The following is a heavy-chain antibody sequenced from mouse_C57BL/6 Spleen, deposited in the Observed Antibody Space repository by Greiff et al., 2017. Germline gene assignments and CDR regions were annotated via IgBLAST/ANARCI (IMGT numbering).Heavy chain of an antibody. CDR3: ARAYGSSCYFDD. CDR1: GYTFTSYW. V-gene: IGHV1-52*01. CDR2: IDPSDSET. Sequence: QVQLQQSGAELVRPGSSVTLSCKASGYTFTSYWMHWVKQRPIQGLEWIGNIDPSDSETNYNQKFKDKATLTVDKSSSTAYMQLSSLTSEDSAVCDSARAYGSSCYFDDWGKGTTLTVSS. J-gene: IGHJ2*01. D-gene: IGHD1-1*01.